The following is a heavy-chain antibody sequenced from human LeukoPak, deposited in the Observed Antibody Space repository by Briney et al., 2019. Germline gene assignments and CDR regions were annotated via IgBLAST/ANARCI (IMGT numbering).Heavy chain of an antibody. D-gene: IGHD2-15*01. CDR3: ARGARIYGRLNAFDI. V-gene: IGHV4-34*01. J-gene: IGHJ3*02. CDR1: GGSFSGYY. Sequence: SETLSLTCAVYGGSFSGYYWSWIRQPPGKGLEWIGEINHSGSTNYNPSIKSRVTISVDTSKNQFSLKLSSVTAADTAVYYCARGARIYGRLNAFDIWGQGTMVTVSS. CDR2: INHSGST.